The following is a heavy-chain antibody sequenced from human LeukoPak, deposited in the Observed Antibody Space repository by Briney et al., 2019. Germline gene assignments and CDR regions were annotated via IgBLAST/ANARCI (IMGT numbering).Heavy chain of an antibody. V-gene: IGHV4-39*01. D-gene: IGHD3-3*01. CDR3: ARLPRYDFWT. J-gene: IGHJ5*02. CDR1: GGSISINNYY. Sequence: SETLSLTCTVSGGSISINNYYWGWIRQPPGKGLEWIGNIYYSGSTYYNPSLKSRVTMSVDTSQNQFSLKLSSVTAADTAVYYCARLPRYDFWTWGQGTLVTVSS. CDR2: IYYSGST.